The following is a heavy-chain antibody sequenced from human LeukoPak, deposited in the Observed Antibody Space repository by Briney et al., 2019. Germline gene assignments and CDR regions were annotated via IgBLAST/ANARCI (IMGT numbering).Heavy chain of an antibody. CDR3: ARGRGSTSRY. CDR2: ISTYNGNT. CDR1: GYTFTSYG. D-gene: IGHD5-12*01. J-gene: IGHJ4*02. V-gene: IGHV1-18*01. Sequence: ASVKVSCKASGYTFTSYGITWVRQAPGQGLEWMGWISTYNGNTNYARNLQGRVSMTTDTSTSTAYMELRSLRSDDTAVYYCARGRGSTSRYWGQGTLVTVSS.